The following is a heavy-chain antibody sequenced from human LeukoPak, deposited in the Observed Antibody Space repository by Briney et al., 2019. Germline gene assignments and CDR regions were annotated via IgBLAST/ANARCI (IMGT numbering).Heavy chain of an antibody. CDR1: GDSVSSNSAA. D-gene: IGHD2-8*01. V-gene: IGHV6-1*01. CDR2: TYYRSKWYN. Sequence: SQTLSLTCAISGDSVSSNSAAWNWIRQSPSRGLEWLGRTYYRSKWYNDYAVSVKSRITINPDTSKNQFSLQLNSVTPEDTAVYYCARDPNLYCTNGVCYLDYYYGMDVWGQGTTVTVSS. J-gene: IGHJ6*02. CDR3: ARDPNLYCTNGVCYLDYYYGMDV.